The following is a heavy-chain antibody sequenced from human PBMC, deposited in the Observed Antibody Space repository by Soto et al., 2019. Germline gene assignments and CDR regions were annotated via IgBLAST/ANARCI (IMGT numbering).Heavy chain of an antibody. CDR1: GFTFSDYG. Sequence: QVQMVASGGGVVQPGKSLRLSCAASGFTFSDYGMNWVRQAPARGPEWVAVVRDDGSKTYYADSVRGRFTISRDNSKNMFPLQMNSPRVEDTAIYYCTTSTATDAFDIWGQGTMVTVSS. CDR2: VRDDGSKT. CDR3: TTSTATDAFDI. J-gene: IGHJ3*02. V-gene: IGHV3-33*01.